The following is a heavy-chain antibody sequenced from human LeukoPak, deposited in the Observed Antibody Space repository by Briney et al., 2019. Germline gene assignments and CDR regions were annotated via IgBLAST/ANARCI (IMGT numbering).Heavy chain of an antibody. V-gene: IGHV3-23*01. CDR3: AKDKYLSRGYRAFDI. Sequence: PGGSLRLSCAASGLRFSSYAMSWVRQAPGKGLEWVSAISGSGVSTYYAHSVKGRFTVSRDNSKKTLDLQMNSLRVEDTAVYYCAKDKYLSRGYRAFDIWGQGTMVTVS. J-gene: IGHJ3*02. D-gene: IGHD3-16*02. CDR1: GLRFSSYA. CDR2: ISGSGVST.